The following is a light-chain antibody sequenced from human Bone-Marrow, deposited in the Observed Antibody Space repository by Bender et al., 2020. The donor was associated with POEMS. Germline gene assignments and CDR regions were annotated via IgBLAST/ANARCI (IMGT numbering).Light chain of an antibody. CDR1: SSDVDAYNF. J-gene: IGLJ2*01. Sequence: SALTQPASVSGSPGQSITISCTGTSSDVDAYNFVSWYQQHPGKAPKLIIYDVTKRPSGVPDRFSGSKTGNTASLTISGLRLEDEADYSCCSYAGSSVVFGGGTKLTVL. V-gene: IGLV2-11*01. CDR3: CSYAGSSVV. CDR2: DVT.